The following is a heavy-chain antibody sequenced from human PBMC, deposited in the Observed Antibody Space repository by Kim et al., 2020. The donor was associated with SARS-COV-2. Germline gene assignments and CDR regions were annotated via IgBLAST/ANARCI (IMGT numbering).Heavy chain of an antibody. CDR1: GFTFSSYS. J-gene: IGHJ4*02. CDR2: ISSSSSYI. D-gene: IGHD1-26*01. Sequence: GGSLRLSCAASGFTFSSYSMNWVRQAPGKGLEWVSSISSSSSYIYYADSVKGRFTISRDNAKNSLYLQMNSLRAEDTAVYYCARDKGVGASTYFDYWGQGTLVTVSS. CDR3: ARDKGVGASTYFDY. V-gene: IGHV3-21*01.